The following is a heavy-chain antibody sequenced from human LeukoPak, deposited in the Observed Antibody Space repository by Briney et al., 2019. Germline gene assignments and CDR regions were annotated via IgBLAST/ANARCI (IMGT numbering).Heavy chain of an antibody. J-gene: IGHJ5*02. V-gene: IGHV3-7*01. CDR2: IKQDGSEK. CDR1: GFTFSSYW. CDR3: ARKRGYSSYNWFDP. Sequence: GGSLRLSCAASGFTFSSYWMSWVHQAPGKGLEWAANIKQDGSEKYYVDSVKGRFTISRDNAKNSLYLQMNSLRAEDTAVYYCARKRGYSSYNWFDPWGQGTLVTVSS. D-gene: IGHD5-18*01.